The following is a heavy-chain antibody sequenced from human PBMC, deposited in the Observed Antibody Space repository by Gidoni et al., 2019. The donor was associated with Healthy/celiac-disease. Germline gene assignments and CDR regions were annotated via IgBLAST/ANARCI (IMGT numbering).Heavy chain of an antibody. CDR1: GGSISSGSYY. D-gene: IGHD2-8*01. CDR3: AREQYCTNGVCYPFDY. Sequence: QVQLQESGPGLVKPSQTLSLTFTVPGGSISSGSYYWSWSRQPAGQGLEWIGRSYTSGSTNYNPSLKSRVTISVETSKSQFSLKLSSVTAADTAVYYCAREQYCTNGVCYPFDYWGQGTLVTVSS. V-gene: IGHV4-61*02. CDR2: SYTSGST. J-gene: IGHJ4*02.